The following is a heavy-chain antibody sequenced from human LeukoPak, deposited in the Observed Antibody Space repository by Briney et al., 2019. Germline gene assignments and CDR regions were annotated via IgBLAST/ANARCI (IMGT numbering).Heavy chain of an antibody. CDR3: AKDWANYYDSSGYSAFDY. D-gene: IGHD3-22*01. V-gene: IGHV3-23*01. CDR1: GFSFRSHW. J-gene: IGHJ4*02. Sequence: PGGSLRLSCAASGFSFRSHWMHWVRQAPGKGLEWVSAISGSGGSTYYADSVKGRFTISRDNSKNTLYLQMNSLRAEDTAVYYCAKDWANYYDSSGYSAFDYWGQGTLVTVSS. CDR2: ISGSGGST.